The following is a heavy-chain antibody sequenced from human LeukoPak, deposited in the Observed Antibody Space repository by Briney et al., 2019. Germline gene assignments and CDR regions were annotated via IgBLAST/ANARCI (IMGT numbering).Heavy chain of an antibody. D-gene: IGHD1/OR15-1a*01. CDR2: IYYSGST. CDR1: GGSISSYY. Sequence: SETLSLTCTVSGGSISSYYWSWIRQPPGKGLEWIGYIYYSGSTNYNPSLKSRVTISVDTSKNQFSLKLSSVTAADTAVYYCARAPVGNSSLIDYWGQGTLVTVSS. V-gene: IGHV4-59*01. J-gene: IGHJ4*02. CDR3: ARAPVGNSSLIDY.